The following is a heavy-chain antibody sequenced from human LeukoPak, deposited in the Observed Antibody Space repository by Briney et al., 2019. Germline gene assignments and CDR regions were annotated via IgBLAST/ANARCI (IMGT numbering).Heavy chain of an antibody. V-gene: IGHV4-34*01. J-gene: IGHJ6*03. Sequence: PSETLSLTCTVPGGSISSYYWSWIRQPAGKGLEWIGEINHSGSTNYNPSLKSRVTISVDTSKNQFSLKLGSVTAADTAVYYCARGDYYYYYYMDVWGKGTTVTISS. CDR1: GGSISSYY. CDR2: INHSGST. CDR3: ARGDYYYYYYMDV.